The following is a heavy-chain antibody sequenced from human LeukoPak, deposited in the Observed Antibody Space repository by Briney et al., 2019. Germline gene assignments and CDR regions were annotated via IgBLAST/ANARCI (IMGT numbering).Heavy chain of an antibody. J-gene: IGHJ4*02. CDR2: TRGSGSGM. D-gene: IGHD7-27*01. Sequence: GGSLRLSCAASGFAFSDYSMNWVRQAPGKGLEWVANTRGSGSGMGSGNYYAGAVKGRFTISRDNAKNSLYLQMNSLRAEDTAFYYCAGDGNWGFDYWGQGALVTVSS. V-gene: IGHV3-21*05. CDR1: GFAFSDYS. CDR3: AGDGNWGFDY.